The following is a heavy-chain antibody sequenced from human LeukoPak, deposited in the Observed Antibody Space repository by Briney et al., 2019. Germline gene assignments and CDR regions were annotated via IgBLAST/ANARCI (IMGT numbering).Heavy chain of an antibody. Sequence: SETLSLTCTVSGGSISSYYWSWIRQPPGKGLEWIGYIYYSGSTNYNPSLKSRVTISVDTSKNQFSLKLSSLTAADTAVYYCARGVRWYYYDSGQRYNWFDPWGQGTLVTVSS. CDR1: GGSISSYY. CDR2: IYYSGST. J-gene: IGHJ5*02. D-gene: IGHD3-22*01. V-gene: IGHV4-59*12. CDR3: ARGVRWYYYDSGQRYNWFDP.